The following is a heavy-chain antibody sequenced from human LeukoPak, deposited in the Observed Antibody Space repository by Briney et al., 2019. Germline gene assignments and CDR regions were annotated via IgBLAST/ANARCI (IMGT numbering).Heavy chain of an antibody. D-gene: IGHD2-2*01. J-gene: IGHJ4*02. CDR2: ISYDGSNK. CDR3: AKDLDTSPGFDY. CDR1: GFTFSSCG. Sequence: PGRSLRLSCVASGFTFSSCGMHWVRQAPGKGLEWVAVISYDGSNKYYTDSVKGRFTISRDNSKNTLYLRMNSLRAEDTAVYYCAKDLDTSPGFDYWGQGTLVTVSS. V-gene: IGHV3-30*18.